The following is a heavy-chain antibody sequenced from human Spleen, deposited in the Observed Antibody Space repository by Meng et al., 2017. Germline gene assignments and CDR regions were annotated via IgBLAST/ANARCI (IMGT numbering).Heavy chain of an antibody. CDR3: ARHLGYCSGSRCSTPGLDY. J-gene: IGHJ4*02. CDR1: GYSFTTCW. CDR2: ISPGDSDI. Sequence: GESLKISCKGSGYSFTTCWIGWVRQMPGKGLEWMGIISPGDSDIRYSPSFQGQVTISADKSISTAYLHWSSLKASDIAMYYCARHLGYCSGSRCSTPGLDYWGQGTLVTVSS. V-gene: IGHV5-51*01. D-gene: IGHD2-15*01.